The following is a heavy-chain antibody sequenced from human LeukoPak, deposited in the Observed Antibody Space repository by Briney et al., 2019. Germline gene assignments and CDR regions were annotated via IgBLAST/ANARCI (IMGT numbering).Heavy chain of an antibody. Sequence: PGGALRLSCAASGFTFSSYAMSWVRQAPGKGLEWVSAIRDSGSSTHYADSVKGRFTTSRDNSKNTLFLQMNSLTADDTAVYYCARGLGKGSSDYWGQGTLVTVSS. J-gene: IGHJ4*02. CDR2: IRDSGSST. CDR1: GFTFSSYA. V-gene: IGHV3-23*01. CDR3: ARGLGKGSSDY. D-gene: IGHD6-6*01.